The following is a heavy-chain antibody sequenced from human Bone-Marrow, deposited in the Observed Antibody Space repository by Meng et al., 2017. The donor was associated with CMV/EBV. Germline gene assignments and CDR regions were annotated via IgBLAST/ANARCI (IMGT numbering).Heavy chain of an antibody. CDR1: SSYG. D-gene: IGHD2/OR15-2a*01. Sequence: SSYGMHWIRQPPGKGLEWIGSIYYSGSTYYNPSLKSRVTISVDTSKNQFSLKLSSVTAADTAVYYCARAQNRGVIDPQKYYFDYWGQGTLVTVSS. CDR3: ARAQNRGVIDPQKYYFDY. V-gene: IGHV4-39*07. J-gene: IGHJ4*02. CDR2: IYYSGST.